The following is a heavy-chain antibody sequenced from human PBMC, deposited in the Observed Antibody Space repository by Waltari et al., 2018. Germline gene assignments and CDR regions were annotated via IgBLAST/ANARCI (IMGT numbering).Heavy chain of an antibody. CDR1: GFTFSSYW. Sequence: EVQLVESGGGLVQPGGSLRLSCAASGFTFSSYWMRWVRQAPGKGLVLDPDIKTVGSATNYADSVKGRFTIARDNAKNTLFLQMNRLTAEDTAVYYCARGGYYAMDVWGQGTTVTVSS. D-gene: IGHD3-16*01. CDR3: ARGGYYAMDV. J-gene: IGHJ6*02. CDR2: IKTVGSAT. V-gene: IGHV3-74*01.